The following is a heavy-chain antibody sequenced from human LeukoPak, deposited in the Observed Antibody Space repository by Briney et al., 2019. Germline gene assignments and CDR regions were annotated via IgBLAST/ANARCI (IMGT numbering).Heavy chain of an antibody. Sequence: PGGSLRLSCAASGFTFSSYAMSWDRQAPGKGLEWVSAISGSGGSTYYTDSVKGRFTISRDNSKTTLYLQMNSLRAEDTAVYYCAKGWGPPSIAVAGTGFDYWGQGTLVTVSS. CDR1: GFTFSSYA. CDR2: ISGSGGST. D-gene: IGHD6-19*01. J-gene: IGHJ4*02. V-gene: IGHV3-23*01. CDR3: AKGWGPPSIAVAGTGFDY.